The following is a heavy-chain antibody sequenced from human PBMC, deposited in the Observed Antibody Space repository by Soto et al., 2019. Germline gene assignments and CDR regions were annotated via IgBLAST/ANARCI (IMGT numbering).Heavy chain of an antibody. Sequence: QVELVQSGAEVKKPGSSVKVSCNASGGTFSSYTITWVRQAPGQGLEWMGRIIPILGIANYAQKFQGRVTIATDKSPSAAYIELSSLRSEDTAVYYCARHGYCSGGKCYSLDYWGQGTLVTVSS. CDR3: ARHGYCSGGKCYSLDY. D-gene: IGHD2-15*01. CDR2: IIPILGIA. V-gene: IGHV1-69*02. J-gene: IGHJ4*02. CDR1: GGTFSSYT.